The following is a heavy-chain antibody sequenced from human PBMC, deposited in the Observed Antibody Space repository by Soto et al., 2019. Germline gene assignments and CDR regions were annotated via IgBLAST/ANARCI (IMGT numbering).Heavy chain of an antibody. D-gene: IGHD1-26*01. V-gene: IGHV3-74*01. CDR2: IKSDGSST. J-gene: IGHJ4*02. Sequence: EVQLVESGGGLVQPGGSLRLSCAASGFTFSRYWMHWVRQAPGKGLVWVSRIKSDGSSTDYADSVKGRFTVSRDNAKNTLYLQMNSLSAEDTAVYYCARENYRSLRWGQGTQVTVSS. CDR1: GFTFSRYW. CDR3: ARENYRSLR.